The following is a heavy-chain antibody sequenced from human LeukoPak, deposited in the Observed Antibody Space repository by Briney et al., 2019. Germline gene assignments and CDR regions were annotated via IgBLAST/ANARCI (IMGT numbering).Heavy chain of an antibody. D-gene: IGHD2-15*01. J-gene: IGHJ3*02. V-gene: IGHV3-7*01. CDR2: IKQDGSEK. CDR3: ARGGSGLHDAFDI. Sequence: GGSLRLSCAASGFTFSSYWMSWVRQAPGKGLEWVANIKQDGSEKYYVDSVKGRFTISRDNAKNSLYLQMNSLRAEDTAVYYCARGGSGLHDAFDIWGQGTMVTVSS. CDR1: GFTFSSYW.